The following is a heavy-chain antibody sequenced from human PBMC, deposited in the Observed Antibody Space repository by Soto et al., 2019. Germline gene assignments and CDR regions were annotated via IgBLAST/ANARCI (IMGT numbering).Heavy chain of an antibody. V-gene: IGHV1-69*12. CDR3: ARDKGNYYYDSSGYYYLAC. CDR2: IIPIFGTA. D-gene: IGHD3-22*01. CDR1: GGTFSSYA. J-gene: IGHJ4*02. Sequence: QVQLVQSGAEVKKPGSSVKVSCKASGGTFSSYAISWVRQAPGQGLEWMGGIIPIFGTANYAQKFQGRVTITADESTSTAYMELSILRSEDTAVYYCARDKGNYYYDSSGYYYLACWGQGTLVTVSS.